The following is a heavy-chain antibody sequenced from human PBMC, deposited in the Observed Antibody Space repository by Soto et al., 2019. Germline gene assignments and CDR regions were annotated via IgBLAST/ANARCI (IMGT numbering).Heavy chain of an antibody. D-gene: IGHD2-2*01. J-gene: IGHJ4*02. CDR2: VSGYNRNT. CDR1: GYTFRNYG. CDR3: ARERQYAPLPD. V-gene: IGHV1-18*01. Sequence: QVQLLQSATEVKKPGASVKVSCKAYGYTFRNYGITWVRQAPGQGLEWMVWVSGYNRNTNYAQKFEDRVTMTIDTSSGTAFLELRSLTSDDTAVCYCARERQYAPLPDWGQGSLVIVS.